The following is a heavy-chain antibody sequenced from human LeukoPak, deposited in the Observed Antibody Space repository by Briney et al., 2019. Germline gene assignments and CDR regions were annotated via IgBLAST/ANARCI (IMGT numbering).Heavy chain of an antibody. J-gene: IGHJ6*03. D-gene: IGHD6-13*01. CDR3: AKDIAAAGIDYMDV. CDR2: ISWNSGSI. CDR1: GFTFSSYS. Sequence: GGSLRLSCAASGFTFSSYSMNWVRQAPGKGLEWVSGISWNSGSIGYADSVKGRFTISRDNAKNSLYLQMNSLRAEDMALYYCAKDIAAAGIDYMDVWGKGTTVTVSS. V-gene: IGHV3-9*03.